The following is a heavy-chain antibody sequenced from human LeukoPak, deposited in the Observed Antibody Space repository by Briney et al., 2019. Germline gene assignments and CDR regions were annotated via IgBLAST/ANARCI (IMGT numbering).Heavy chain of an antibody. Sequence: GGPLRLSCAVSGFTFSSYAMHWVRQAPGKGLEWVAVISYDGSNKYYADSVKGRFTISRDNSKNTLYLQMNSLRAEDTAVYYCARDSSGWYSWFDPWGQGTLVTVSS. CDR3: ARDSSGWYSWFDP. D-gene: IGHD6-19*01. V-gene: IGHV3-30-3*01. CDR2: ISYDGSNK. J-gene: IGHJ5*02. CDR1: GFTFSSYA.